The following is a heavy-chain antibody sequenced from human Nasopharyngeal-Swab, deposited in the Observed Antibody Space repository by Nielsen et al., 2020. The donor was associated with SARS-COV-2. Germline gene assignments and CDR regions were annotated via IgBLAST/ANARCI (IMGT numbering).Heavy chain of an antibody. J-gene: IGHJ4*02. Sequence: LSLTCAASGFTFSSYSMNWVRQAPGKGLEWVSSISSSSSYIYYADSVRGRFTISRDNAKNSLYLQMNSLRAEDTAVYYCARGGNYVYWGQGTLVTVSS. CDR2: ISSSSSYI. V-gene: IGHV3-21*01. CDR3: ARGGNYVY. CDR1: GFTFSSYS. D-gene: IGHD4-23*01.